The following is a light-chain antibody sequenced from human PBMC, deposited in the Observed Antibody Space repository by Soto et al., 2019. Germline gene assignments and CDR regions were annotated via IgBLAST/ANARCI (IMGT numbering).Light chain of an antibody. CDR3: AAWDDSLNGVV. CDR2: SNN. V-gene: IGLV1-44*01. Sequence: QSVLTQPPSASGTPGQRVTISCSGSSSNIGSNTVNWYQQLPGTAPKLLIYSNNQRPSGAPGRFSGSKSGTSASLAISGLQSEDEAAYYCAAWDDSLNGVVFGGGTKLTVL. CDR1: SSNIGSNT. J-gene: IGLJ2*01.